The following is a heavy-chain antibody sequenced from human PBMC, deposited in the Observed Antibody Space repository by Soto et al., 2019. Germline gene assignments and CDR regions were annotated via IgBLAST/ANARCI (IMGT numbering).Heavy chain of an antibody. D-gene: IGHD3-3*01. Sequence: EVQLLESGGGLVQPGGSLRLSCAASGFTFSSYAMSWVRQAPGKGLEWVSAISGSGGSTYYADSVKGRFTISRDNSKHTLYLQMNSLRAEDTAVYYCAKGFNDFWSGDFRPYYFDYWGQGTLVTVSS. J-gene: IGHJ4*02. V-gene: IGHV3-23*01. CDR3: AKGFNDFWSGDFRPYYFDY. CDR2: ISGSGGST. CDR1: GFTFSSYA.